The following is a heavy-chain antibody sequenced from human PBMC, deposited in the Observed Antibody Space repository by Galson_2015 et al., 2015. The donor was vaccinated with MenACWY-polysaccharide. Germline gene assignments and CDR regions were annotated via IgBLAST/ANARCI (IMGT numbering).Heavy chain of an antibody. J-gene: IGHJ4*02. V-gene: IGHV3-53*01. CDR2: LYNGDVT. D-gene: IGHD2-15*01. CDR3: ARGPRYTDYSGGQSYFDH. Sequence: SLRLSCAVSGFTVRTYYMSWVRQTPAKGLEWVAVLYNGDVTYYADSVKGRFNISRDSSKNSLSLQMNSLRAEDTAVYYCARGPRYTDYSGGQSYFDHWGQGTLVAVSS. CDR1: GFTVRTYY.